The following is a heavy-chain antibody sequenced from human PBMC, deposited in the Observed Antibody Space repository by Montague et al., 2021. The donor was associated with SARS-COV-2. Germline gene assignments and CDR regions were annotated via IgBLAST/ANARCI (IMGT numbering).Heavy chain of an antibody. Sequence: SLSLSWAASGFTFSSYGMHWVRQAPGKGLEWVAVIWYDGSNKYYADSVKGRFTISRDNSKNTLYLQMNSLRAEDTAVYYCAKEIIEVAADWYFDLWGRGTLVTVSS. CDR1: GFTFSSYG. CDR2: IWYDGSNK. CDR3: AKEIIEVAADWYFDL. J-gene: IGHJ2*01. D-gene: IGHD6-19*01. V-gene: IGHV3-33*06.